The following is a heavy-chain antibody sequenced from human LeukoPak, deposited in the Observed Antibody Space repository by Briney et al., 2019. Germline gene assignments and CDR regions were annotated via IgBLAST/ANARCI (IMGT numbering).Heavy chain of an antibody. Sequence: ASVKVSCKASGYTFTGYYMHWVRQAPGQGLEWMGWINPNSGGTNYAQKFQGWVTMTRDTSISTAYMELSRLRSDDTAVYCCARDSFSSSWPYYYGMDVWGQGTTVTVSS. J-gene: IGHJ6*02. V-gene: IGHV1-2*04. CDR3: ARDSFSSSWPYYYGMDV. CDR1: GYTFTGYY. D-gene: IGHD6-13*01. CDR2: INPNSGGT.